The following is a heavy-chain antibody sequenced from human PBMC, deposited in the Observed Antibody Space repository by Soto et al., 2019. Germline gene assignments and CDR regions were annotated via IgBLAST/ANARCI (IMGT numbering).Heavy chain of an antibody. CDR3: TDSKSDY. V-gene: IGHV3-73*01. D-gene: IGHD2-15*01. CDR2: IGSKAKSYAT. Sequence: GGSLRLSCAASGFTFSDSAMHWVRQASGKGLEWVGRIGSKAKSYATAYAASVKGRFTISRDDSKNTAYLQMNSLKIEDTAVYYCTDSKSDYWGQGTLVTVSS. J-gene: IGHJ4*02. CDR1: GFTFSDSA.